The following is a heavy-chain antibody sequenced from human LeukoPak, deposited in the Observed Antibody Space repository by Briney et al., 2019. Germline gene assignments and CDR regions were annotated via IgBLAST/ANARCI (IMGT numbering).Heavy chain of an antibody. V-gene: IGHV4-39*01. J-gene: IGHJ6*03. CDR3: ARRLRYPHYYMDV. CDR1: GGSISSSSYY. Sequence: SETLSLTCTVSGGSISSSSYYWGWIRQPPGKGLEWIGSIYYSGSTYYNPSLKSRVTISVDTSKNQFSLKLSSVTAADTAVYYCARRLRYPHYYMDVWGKGTTVTISS. CDR2: IYYSGST. D-gene: IGHD3-9*01.